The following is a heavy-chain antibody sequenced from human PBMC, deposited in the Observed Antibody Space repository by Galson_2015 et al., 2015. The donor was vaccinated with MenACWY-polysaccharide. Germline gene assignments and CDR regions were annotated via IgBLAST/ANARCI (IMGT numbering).Heavy chain of an antibody. V-gene: IGHV3-23*01. Sequence: ALRLCCAASGFTFSRSAMSWVRPAPGQGLEWDSAISGSGGSTYDADSVKGRFTISRDNSKNTLYMQMNSLRAEDTAVYYCGKTGGGYFWGSYRYTIDYWGQGTLVTVSS. CDR3: GKTGGGYFWGSYRYTIDY. D-gene: IGHD3-16*02. CDR2: ISGSGGST. CDR1: GFTFSRSA. J-gene: IGHJ4*02.